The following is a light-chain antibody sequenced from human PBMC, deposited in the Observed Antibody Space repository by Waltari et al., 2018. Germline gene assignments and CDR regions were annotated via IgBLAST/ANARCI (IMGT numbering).Light chain of an antibody. V-gene: IGLV2-14*01. CDR2: DVS. CDR1: TSAVGGYNY. CDR3: SSYTSSSTWV. J-gene: IGLJ3*02. Sequence: SALTQPASVSGSPGPSITISCTGTTSAVGGYNYVSWYQQHPGKAPKLMIYDVSKRPSGVSNRFSGSKSGNTASLTISGLQAEDEADYYCSSYTSSSTWVFGGGTKLTVL.